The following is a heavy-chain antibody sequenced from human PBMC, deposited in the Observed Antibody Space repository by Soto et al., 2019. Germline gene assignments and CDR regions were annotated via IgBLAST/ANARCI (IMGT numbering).Heavy chain of an antibody. CDR3: ARDRYCSSTSCYTYYYYYYMDV. D-gene: IGHD2-2*02. Sequence: GGSLRLSCAASGFTFSDYYMSWIRQAPGKGLEWVSYISSSGSTIYYADSVKGRFTISRDNAKNSLYLQMNSLRAEDTAVYYCARDRYCSSTSCYTYYYYYYMDVWGKGTTVTVSS. CDR2: ISSSGSTI. J-gene: IGHJ6*03. CDR1: GFTFSDYY. V-gene: IGHV3-11*01.